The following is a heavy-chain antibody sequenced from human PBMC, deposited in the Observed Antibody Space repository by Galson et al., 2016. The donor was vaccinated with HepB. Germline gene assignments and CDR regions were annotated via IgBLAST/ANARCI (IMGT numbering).Heavy chain of an antibody. CDR1: GDTFYRYT. D-gene: IGHD2-21*01. V-gene: IGHV1-69*10. CDR3: AREGDGAYFDY. Sequence: SVKVSCKASGDTFYRYTVNWVRQAPGQGLEWMGGIVPIIGVPHYAQKFQGRVTITADKSTNTDYMELSSLRSDDTAIYYCAREGDGAYFDYWGQGTLVTVSS. J-gene: IGHJ4*02. CDR2: IVPIIGVP.